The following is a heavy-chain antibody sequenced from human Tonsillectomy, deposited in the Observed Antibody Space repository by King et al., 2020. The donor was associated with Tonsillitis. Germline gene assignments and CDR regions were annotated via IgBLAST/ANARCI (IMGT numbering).Heavy chain of an antibody. Sequence: QLVQSGGGVVQPGRSLRLSCAASGFTFSSYAMHWVRQAPGKGLEWVAVISYDGSNKYYADSVKGRFTISRDNSKNTLYVQMNSLRDEDTAVYYCARAETFGTVDYWGQGTLVTVSS. CDR3: ARAETFGTVDY. J-gene: IGHJ4*02. CDR2: ISYDGSNK. V-gene: IGHV3-30-3*01. D-gene: IGHD3/OR15-3a*01. CDR1: GFTFSSYA.